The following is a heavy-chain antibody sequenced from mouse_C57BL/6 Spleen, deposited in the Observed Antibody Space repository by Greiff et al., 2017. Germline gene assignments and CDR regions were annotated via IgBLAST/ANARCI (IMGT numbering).Heavy chain of an antibody. V-gene: IGHV1-22*01. J-gene: IGHJ3*01. CDR2: INPNNGGT. CDR1: GYTFTDYN. CDR3: AREEDYGWFAY. D-gene: IGHD2-4*01. Sequence: EVQLQQSGPELVKPGASVKMSCKASGYTFTDYNMHWVKQCHGKSLEWIGYINPNNGGTSYNQKFKGKATLTVNKSSSTAYMELRSLTSEDSAVYYCAREEDYGWFAYWGQGTLVTVSA.